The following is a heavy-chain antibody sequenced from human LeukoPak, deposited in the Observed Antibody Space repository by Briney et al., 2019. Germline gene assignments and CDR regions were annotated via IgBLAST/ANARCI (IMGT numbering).Heavy chain of an antibody. V-gene: IGHV4-39*01. CDR2: IHYAGTP. CDR1: GGSIRNNSYY. J-gene: IGHJ5*02. CDR3: LGDVIVVASTTNNWLDP. Sequence: PSETLSLTCTVPGGSIRNNSYYWGWLRQPPGKGLEWIGAIHYAGTPYYNPSLKSRASLSVDTSKNQFSLKLSSVTASDTAVYYCLGDVIVVASTTNNWLDPWGQGTLVTVSS. D-gene: IGHD2-15*01.